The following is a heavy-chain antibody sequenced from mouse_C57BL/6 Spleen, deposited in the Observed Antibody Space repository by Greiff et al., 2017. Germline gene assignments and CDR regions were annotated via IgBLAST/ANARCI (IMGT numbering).Heavy chain of an antibody. Sequence: EVQLQQSGPELVKPGASVKIPCKASGYTFTDYNMDWVKQSHGKSLEWIGDINPNNGGTIYNQKFKGKATLTVDKSSSTAYMELRSLTSEDTAVYYCARWDTTVVATDAMDYWGQGTSVTVSS. CDR3: ARWDTTVVATDAMDY. D-gene: IGHD1-1*01. J-gene: IGHJ4*01. CDR2: INPNNGGT. V-gene: IGHV1-18*01. CDR1: GYTFTDYN.